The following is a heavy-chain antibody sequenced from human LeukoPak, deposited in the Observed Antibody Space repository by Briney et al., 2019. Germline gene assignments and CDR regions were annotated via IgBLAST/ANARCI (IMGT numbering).Heavy chain of an antibody. Sequence: GGSLRLSCAASGFTVSSKYISWVRQAPGKGLEWVSLIYSGGNTYYADSVKGRFTISRDNSKNTLYLQMNSLRAEDTAVYYCARGSGYSYGEFDFWGQGTLVTVSS. V-gene: IGHV3-53*01. J-gene: IGHJ4*02. CDR3: ARGSGYSYGEFDF. CDR2: IYSGGNT. D-gene: IGHD5-18*01. CDR1: GFTVSSKY.